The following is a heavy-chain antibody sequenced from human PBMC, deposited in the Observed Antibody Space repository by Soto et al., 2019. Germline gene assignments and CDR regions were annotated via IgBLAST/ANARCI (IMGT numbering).Heavy chain of an antibody. J-gene: IGHJ6*02. CDR1: GFTFSSYA. D-gene: IGHD2-15*01. CDR2: ISGSGGST. Sequence: GGSLRLSCVASGFTFSSYAMSWVRQAPGKGLEWVSAISGSGGSTYYADSVKGRFTISRDNSKNTLYLQMNSLRAEDTAVYYCARQQIFYYYYYGMDVWGQGTTVTVSS. CDR3: ARQQIFYYYYYGMDV. V-gene: IGHV3-23*01.